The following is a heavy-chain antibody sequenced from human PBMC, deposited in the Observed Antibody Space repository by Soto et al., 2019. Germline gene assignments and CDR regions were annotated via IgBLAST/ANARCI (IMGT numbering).Heavy chain of an antibody. Sequence: SETLSLTCNVSGGFISRSNYYWGWIRQPPGKGLEWIGNIYDSGSTYYNPSLRSRVTISVDTSKNQFSLKLSSVTAADTAFYYCARLGYGYGAEDSDSWGQGTLVTVSS. CDR1: GGFISRSNYY. CDR2: IYDSGST. CDR3: ARLGYGYGAEDSDS. D-gene: IGHD5-18*01. J-gene: IGHJ5*02. V-gene: IGHV4-39*01.